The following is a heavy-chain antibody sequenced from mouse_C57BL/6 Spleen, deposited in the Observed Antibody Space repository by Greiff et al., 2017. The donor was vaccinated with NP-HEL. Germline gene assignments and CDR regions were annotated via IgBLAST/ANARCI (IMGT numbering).Heavy chain of an antibody. V-gene: IGHV7-3*01. CDR3: ARYGSPYAMDY. J-gene: IGHJ4*01. CDR2: IRNKANGYTT. CDR1: GFTFTDYY. Sequence: VKVVESGGGLVQPGGSLSLSCAASGFTFTDYYMSWVRQPPGKALEWLGFIRNKANGYTTEYSASVKGRFTISRDNSQSILYLQMNALRAEDSATYYCARYGSPYAMDYWGQGTSVTVSS.